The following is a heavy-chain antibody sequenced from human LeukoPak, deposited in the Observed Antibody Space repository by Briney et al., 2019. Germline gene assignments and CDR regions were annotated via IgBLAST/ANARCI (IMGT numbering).Heavy chain of an antibody. Sequence: GGSLRLSCAASGFTFSSYAMSWVRQAPGKGLEWVSTITGSGDRTYYADSVKGRFTISRDNSKNTLYLQMNSLRAEDTAVYYCAKDPRDGYNFDSGGRGTLVTVP. CDR1: GFTFSSYA. V-gene: IGHV3-23*01. J-gene: IGHJ4*02. D-gene: IGHD5-24*01. CDR3: AKDPRDGYNFDS. CDR2: ITGSGDRT.